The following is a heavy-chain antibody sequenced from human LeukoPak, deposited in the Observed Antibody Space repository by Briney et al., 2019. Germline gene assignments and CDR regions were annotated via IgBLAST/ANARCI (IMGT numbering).Heavy chain of an antibody. V-gene: IGHV3-9*01. CDR2: ISWNSGSI. CDR3: AKDGSYDILTGFVYYGMDV. CDR1: GFTFDDYA. Sequence: GGSLRLSCAASGFTFDDYAMHWVRQAPGKGLEWVSGISWNSGSIGYADSVKGRFTISRDNSKNTLYLQMNSLRAEDTAVYYCAKDGSYDILTGFVYYGMDVWGQGTTVTVSS. J-gene: IGHJ6*02. D-gene: IGHD3-9*01.